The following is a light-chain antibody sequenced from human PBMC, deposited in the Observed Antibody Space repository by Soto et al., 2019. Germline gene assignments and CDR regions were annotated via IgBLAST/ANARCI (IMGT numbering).Light chain of an antibody. Sequence: DIQMTQSPSSVSAFVGDRVTITCRASQSINTWLAWYQQKPGKAPKLLMYSASILHTGVSSRFTGGGSGTEFTLTINSLQPEDFATYYCQQSDTLPITFGGGTKVEI. J-gene: IGKJ4*01. CDR3: QQSDTLPIT. CDR1: QSINTW. V-gene: IGKV1-12*01. CDR2: SAS.